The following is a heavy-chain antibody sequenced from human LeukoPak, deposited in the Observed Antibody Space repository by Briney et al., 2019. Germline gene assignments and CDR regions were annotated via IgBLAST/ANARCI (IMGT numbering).Heavy chain of an antibody. D-gene: IGHD6-19*01. CDR3: ARGGWYVGLFRPFDY. Sequence: ASVKVPCKASGGTFSSYAISWVRQAPGPGLEWMGGIIPIFGTANYAQKFQGRVTITADKSTSTAYMKLSSLRSEDTAVYYCARGGWYVGLFRPFDYWGQGTLVTVSS. CDR1: GGTFSSYA. V-gene: IGHV1-69*06. J-gene: IGHJ4*02. CDR2: IIPIFGTA.